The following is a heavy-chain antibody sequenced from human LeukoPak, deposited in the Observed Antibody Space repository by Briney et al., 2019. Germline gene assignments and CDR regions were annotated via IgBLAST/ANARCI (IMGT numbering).Heavy chain of an antibody. CDR3: ARLFPREVLRYFDWAAPI. D-gene: IGHD3-9*01. Sequence: KSSETLSLTCAVYGGSFSGYYWSWIRQPPGKGLEWIGEINHSGSTNYNPSLKSRVTISVDTSKNQFSLKLSSVTAADTAVYYCARLFPREVLRYFDWAAPIWGQGTMVTVSS. CDR2: INHSGST. V-gene: IGHV4-34*01. CDR1: GGSFSGYY. J-gene: IGHJ3*02.